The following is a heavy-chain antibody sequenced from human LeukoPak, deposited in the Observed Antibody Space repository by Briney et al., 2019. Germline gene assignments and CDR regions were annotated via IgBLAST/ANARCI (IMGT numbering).Heavy chain of an antibody. Sequence: SETLSLTCAVYGGSFSGYYWSWIRQPPGKGLEWIGEINHSGSTNYNPSLKSRVTISVDTSKNQFSLKLSSVTAADTAVYYCARHPHAYDILTGYYGYFDYWGQGTLVTVSS. CDR1: GGSFSGYY. V-gene: IGHV4-34*01. CDR2: INHSGST. D-gene: IGHD3-9*01. CDR3: ARHPHAYDILTGYYGYFDY. J-gene: IGHJ4*02.